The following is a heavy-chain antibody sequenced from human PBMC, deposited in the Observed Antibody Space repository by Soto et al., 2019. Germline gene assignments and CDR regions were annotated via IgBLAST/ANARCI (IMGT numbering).Heavy chain of an antibody. CDR2: TYYRAKWYN. Sequence: SQTLSLTCAISGDSLSSNSAAWNWIRQSPSRGLEWLGRTYYRAKWYNDYAVSVKSRITNHPDTSKNQFSLQLNSVTPEDTAVYYCARTAGITMVRGVIKRIGFDYWGQGTLVTVSS. V-gene: IGHV6-1*01. CDR3: ARTAGITMVRGVIKRIGFDY. D-gene: IGHD3-10*01. CDR1: GDSLSSNSAA. J-gene: IGHJ4*02.